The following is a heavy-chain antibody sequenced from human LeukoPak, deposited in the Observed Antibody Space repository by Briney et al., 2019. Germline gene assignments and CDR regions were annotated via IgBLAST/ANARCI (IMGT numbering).Heavy chain of an antibody. J-gene: IGHJ4*02. Sequence: GRSLRLSCAASGFTFSSYAMHWVRQAPGKGLEWVAVISYDGSNKYYADSVKGRFTISRDNSKSTLYLQVNSLRVEDAAVYYCAKTSQPYCGGDCSHFDYWGQGTLVTVSS. CDR2: ISYDGSNK. CDR3: AKTSQPYCGGDCSHFDY. CDR1: GFTFSSYA. D-gene: IGHD2-21*02. V-gene: IGHV3-30-3*02.